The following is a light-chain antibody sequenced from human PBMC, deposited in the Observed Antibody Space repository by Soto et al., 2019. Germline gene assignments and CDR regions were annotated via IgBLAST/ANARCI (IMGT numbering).Light chain of an antibody. V-gene: IGLV2-14*01. Sequence: QSALTQPASVSGSPGQSITISCTGTSSDVGGYNYVSWYQQHPGKAPKLMIYDVSNRPSGVSNRFSGSESGNTASLTISGLPAEDEADYYCSSYTSSSTLLYVFGTGTKLTVL. CDR2: DVS. J-gene: IGLJ1*01. CDR3: SSYTSSSTLLYV. CDR1: SSDVGGYNY.